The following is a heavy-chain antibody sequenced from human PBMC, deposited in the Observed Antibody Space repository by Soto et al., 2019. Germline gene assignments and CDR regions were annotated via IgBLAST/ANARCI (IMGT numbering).Heavy chain of an antibody. Sequence: QVHLQESGPGLVKPSGTLSLTCAVSGGSISTNQCWNWVRQAPGKGLEWIGEIFHVGSTNYNPSLKSRVIISVDKSKNEFSLNLSSVTAEHTAVYYCARLQPDTSGYYFDHWGQGALVTVSS. CDR2: IFHVGST. V-gene: IGHV4-4*02. J-gene: IGHJ4*02. CDR3: ARLQPDTSGYYFDH. CDR1: GGSISTNQC. D-gene: IGHD3-3*01.